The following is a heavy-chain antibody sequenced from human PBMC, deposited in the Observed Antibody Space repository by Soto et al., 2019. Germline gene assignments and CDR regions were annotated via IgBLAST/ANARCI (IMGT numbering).Heavy chain of an antibody. V-gene: IGHV4-34*01. D-gene: IGHD6-13*01. Sequence: LSLTCAVYGGSFSGYYWSWIRQPPGKGLEWIGEINHSGSTNYNPSLKSRVTISVDTSKNQFSLKLSSVTAADTAVYYCARARIAAAPYYYYYYGMDVWGQGTTVTVSS. CDR1: GGSFSGYY. CDR2: INHSGST. J-gene: IGHJ6*02. CDR3: ARARIAAAPYYYYYYGMDV.